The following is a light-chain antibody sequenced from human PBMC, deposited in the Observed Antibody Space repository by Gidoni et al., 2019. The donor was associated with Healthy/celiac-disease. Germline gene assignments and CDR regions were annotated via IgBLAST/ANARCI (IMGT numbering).Light chain of an antibody. CDR3: QQSLTTPLT. Sequence: DIRLTQSPSSLSASVGDRVTMSCRSSQTISTYLHLYQQKPGAPPQLLIHAASTLQSGVPSRFSGSGSGTDFTITISNLQLEDFATYFCQQSLTTPLTFGGGTKVEMK. V-gene: IGKV1-39*01. CDR1: QTISTY. J-gene: IGKJ4*01. CDR2: AAS.